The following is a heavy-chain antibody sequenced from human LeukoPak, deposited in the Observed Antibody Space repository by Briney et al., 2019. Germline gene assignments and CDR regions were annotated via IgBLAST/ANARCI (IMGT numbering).Heavy chain of an antibody. D-gene: IGHD1-26*01. Sequence: ASVKVSCKASGGTISSYAIMWVRQAPGQGLEWMGGIIPMFDTADYAQKFQGRVTSTANESTNTAYIELSSLRSEDTAVYYCARGYSGYHDAFQIWGQGTMVTVSS. CDR2: IIPMFDTA. J-gene: IGHJ3*02. V-gene: IGHV1-69*13. CDR1: GGTISSYA. CDR3: ARGYSGYHDAFQI.